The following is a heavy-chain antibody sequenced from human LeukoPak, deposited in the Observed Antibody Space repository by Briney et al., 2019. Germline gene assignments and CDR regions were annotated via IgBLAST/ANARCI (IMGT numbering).Heavy chain of an antibody. V-gene: IGHV1-2*02. J-gene: IGHJ4*02. D-gene: IGHD5-24*01. Sequence: ASVKVSCKASGYTFAGYYMHWVRQAPGQGLEWMGWIIPNGGGTKYAQKFQSRVTVTRDTSISTAYMELSRLRSDDTAVYYCARGQLTEIDYWGQGTLVTVSS. CDR1: GYTFAGYY. CDR3: ARGQLTEIDY. CDR2: IIPNGGGT.